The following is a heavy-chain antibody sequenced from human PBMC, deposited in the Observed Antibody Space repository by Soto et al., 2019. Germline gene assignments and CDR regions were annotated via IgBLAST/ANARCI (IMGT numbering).Heavy chain of an antibody. CDR3: ARHPPSGSDDY. CDR1: GGSISSSVYY. CDR2: IYYSGST. D-gene: IGHD1-26*01. J-gene: IGHJ4*02. Sequence: QLQLQESGPGLVKPSETLSLTCTVSGGSISSSVYYWGWIRQPPGKGLEWIGSIYYSGSTYYNPSLKSRVTISEDTSKTQFSLKLSSGTAADTAVYYCARHPPSGSDDYWGQGTLVTVSS. V-gene: IGHV4-39*01.